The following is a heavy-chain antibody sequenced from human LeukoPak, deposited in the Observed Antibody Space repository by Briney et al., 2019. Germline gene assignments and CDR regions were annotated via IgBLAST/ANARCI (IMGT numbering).Heavy chain of an antibody. D-gene: IGHD6-19*01. CDR1: GPSISSDGYS. V-gene: IGHV4-31*03. CDR2: IYYSGST. Sequence: QTLSLPCPVSGPSISSDGYSWLWIRPQQGKSLEWIGYIYYSGSTYYNPSLKSRVTISVDTSKNQFSLKLSSVTAADTAVYYCARDQEIAVAGTDGMDVWGQGTTVTVSS. J-gene: IGHJ6*02. CDR3: ARDQEIAVAGTDGMDV.